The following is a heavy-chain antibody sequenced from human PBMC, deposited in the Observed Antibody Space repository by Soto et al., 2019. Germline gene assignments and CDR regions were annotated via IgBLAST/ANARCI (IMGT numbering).Heavy chain of an antibody. CDR1: GDTSTTYV. V-gene: IGHV1-69*01. CDR2: INPMSRTA. D-gene: IGHD2-21*01. J-gene: IGHJ4*02. Sequence: VQLVQSGSEVKKPGSSVKVSCKASGDTSTTYVVSWVRQAPGNGLEGMGGINPMSRTAKYAEKYSGRVTITADESTKIVYLDLTTLRFEVTAVYFCVRGTYCGASCYFAREYWGQGTLVAVSS. CDR3: VRGTYCGASCYFAREY.